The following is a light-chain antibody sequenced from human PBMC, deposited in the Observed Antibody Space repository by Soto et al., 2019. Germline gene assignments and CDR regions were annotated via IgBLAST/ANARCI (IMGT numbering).Light chain of an antibody. CDR2: WAS. Sequence: DIVMTQSPDSLAVSLGERATINCKSSQSILYRSNNKNYLAWYQQKPGQPPKLLIYWASTRESGVPDRFSGSGSGTDFTLTISSLQAEDVAFYYWQQYYDAPQTFGQGTKVELK. CDR1: QSILYRSNNKNY. V-gene: IGKV4-1*01. J-gene: IGKJ1*01. CDR3: QQYYDAPQT.